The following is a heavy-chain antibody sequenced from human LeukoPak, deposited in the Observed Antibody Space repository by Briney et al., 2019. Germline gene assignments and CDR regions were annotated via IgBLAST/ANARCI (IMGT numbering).Heavy chain of an antibody. CDR3: ARAGGYGRRMRI. J-gene: IGHJ4*02. Sequence: SETLSLTCTVSGGSISNYYWSWIRQPPGKGLEWIGYIYYSGSTNYNPSLKSRVTISVDTSKNQFSLKLSSVTAADTAMYYCARAGGYGRRMRIWGQGTLVTVSS. D-gene: IGHD1-26*01. CDR1: GGSISNYY. CDR2: IYYSGST. V-gene: IGHV4-59*01.